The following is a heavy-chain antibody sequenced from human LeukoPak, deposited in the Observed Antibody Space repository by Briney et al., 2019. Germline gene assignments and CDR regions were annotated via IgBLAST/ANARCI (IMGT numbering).Heavy chain of an antibody. Sequence: PGGSLRLSCAASGFTFSSYSMNWVRQAPGKGLEWVAFIRYDGSNKYYADSVKGRFTISRDNSKNTLYLQMNSLRAEDTAVYYCAKDLRRLDAFDIWGQGTMVTVSS. J-gene: IGHJ3*02. CDR2: IRYDGSNK. D-gene: IGHD4-17*01. V-gene: IGHV3-30*02. CDR1: GFTFSSYS. CDR3: AKDLRRLDAFDI.